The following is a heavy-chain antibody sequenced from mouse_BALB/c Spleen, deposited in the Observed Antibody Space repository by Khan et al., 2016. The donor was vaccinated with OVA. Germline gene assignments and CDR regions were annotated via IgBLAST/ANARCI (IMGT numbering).Heavy chain of an antibody. CDR2: IGPGSSNA. V-gene: IGHV1S41*01. CDR1: GYTFTSYW. CDR3: ARENYYGRSCYAMAY. Sequence: DLVKPGASVKLSCKASGYTFTSYWINWIKQRPGQGLEWIGRIGPGSSNAYYNDMFKAKATLTVDTSSNTAYIQLSNLSSEDSAVFFCARENYYGRSCYAMAYWGQGTLVTVAA. J-gene: IGHJ4*01. D-gene: IGHD1-1*01.